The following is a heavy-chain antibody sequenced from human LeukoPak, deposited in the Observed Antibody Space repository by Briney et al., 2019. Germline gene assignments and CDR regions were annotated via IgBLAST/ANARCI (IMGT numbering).Heavy chain of an antibody. CDR1: GGSISSSSYY. D-gene: IGHD3-3*01. CDR3: GRQPSDDLWSGKWFDT. J-gene: IGHJ5*02. V-gene: IGHV4-39*01. CDR2: IYYSGST. Sequence: SETLSLTCTVSGGSISSSSYYWGWIRQPPGKGLEWIGSIYYSGSTYYNPSLKSRVTISVDTSKNQFSLKLSSVTAADTAVYYCGRQPSDDLWSGKWFDTWGQGTLVTVSS.